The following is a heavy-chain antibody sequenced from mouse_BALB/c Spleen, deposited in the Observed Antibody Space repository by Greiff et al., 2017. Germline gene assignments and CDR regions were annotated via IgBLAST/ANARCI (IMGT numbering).Heavy chain of an antibody. J-gene: IGHJ4*01. D-gene: IGHD2-3*01. Sequence: VQLQQSGPELVKPGASVKMSCKASGYTFTSYVMHWVKQKPGQGLEWIGYINPYNDGTKYNEKFKGKATLTSDKSSSTAYMELSSLTSEDSAVYDCARGGYYPYYAMDYWGQGTSVTVSS. CDR2: INPYNDGT. CDR3: ARGGYYPYYAMDY. CDR1: GYTFTSYV. V-gene: IGHV1-14*01.